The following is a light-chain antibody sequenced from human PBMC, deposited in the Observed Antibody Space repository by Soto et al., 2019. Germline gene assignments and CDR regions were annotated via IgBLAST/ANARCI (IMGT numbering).Light chain of an antibody. V-gene: IGKV3-11*01. CDR2: DAS. Sequence: EIVLTQSPATLSLSPGERATLSCRASQSISFYLTWYQHKPGQAPRLLIYDASNRATGIPARFSGSGYGTDFTLTISSLEPEDFADYYCQQRSNWPTFCQGTRLEIK. CDR1: QSISFY. J-gene: IGKJ5*01. CDR3: QQRSNWPT.